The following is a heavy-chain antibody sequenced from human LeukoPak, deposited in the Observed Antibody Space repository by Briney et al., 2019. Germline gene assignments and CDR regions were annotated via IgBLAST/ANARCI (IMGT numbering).Heavy chain of an antibody. V-gene: IGHV3-48*04. CDR3: ARVVSGRYDSRGGGVQH. D-gene: IGHD3-22*01. J-gene: IGHJ1*01. Sequence: GGSLRLSCAASGFTFSSYSMNWVRQAPGKGLEWVSYISSSSSTIYYADSVKGRFTISRDNAKNSLYLQMNSLRAEDTAVYYCARVVSGRYDSRGGGVQHWGQRTLVTVSS. CDR2: ISSSSSTI. CDR1: GFTFSSYS.